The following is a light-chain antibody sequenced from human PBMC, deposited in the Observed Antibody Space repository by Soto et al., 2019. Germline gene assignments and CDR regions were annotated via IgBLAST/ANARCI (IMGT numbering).Light chain of an antibody. CDR2: AAS. V-gene: IGKV1-39*01. CDR3: QQSYRTPST. Sequence: DIQMTQSPSSLSASVGDRVTITCRASQSISSYLNWYQQKPGKAPKLLIHAASSLQSWVPSRFSGSGSGTDFTLTISSLQPEDFAAYYCQQSYRTPSTFGQGTKLAIK. CDR1: QSISSY. J-gene: IGKJ2*01.